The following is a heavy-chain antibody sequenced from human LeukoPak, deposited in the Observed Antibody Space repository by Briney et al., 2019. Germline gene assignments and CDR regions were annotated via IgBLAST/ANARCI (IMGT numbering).Heavy chain of an antibody. Sequence: ASVKASCKASGYTFTDYYMHWVRQAPGQGLEWMGWINPSSGGTNFAQKFQGRVAMTRDTSISTAYMELGSLRSDDTAVYYCARARWQLVPYFDSWGQGTLVTVSS. CDR2: INPSSGGT. D-gene: IGHD6-6*01. V-gene: IGHV1-2*02. CDR3: ARARWQLVPYFDS. J-gene: IGHJ4*02. CDR1: GYTFTDYY.